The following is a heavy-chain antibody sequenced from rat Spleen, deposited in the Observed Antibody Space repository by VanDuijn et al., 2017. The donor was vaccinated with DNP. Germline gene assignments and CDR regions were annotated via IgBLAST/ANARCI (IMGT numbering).Heavy chain of an antibody. CDR2: ISTGGDNT. V-gene: IGHV5S23*01. CDR1: GFIFSYYD. J-gene: IGHJ2*01. D-gene: IGHD3-8*01. Sequence: EARLVGSGAGLVQPGRSLKLSCAASGFIFSYYDMAWVRQAPTKGLEWVASISTGGDNTYYRDSVMGRFTITRDNAKNTLYLQMNSLRSEDTATYYCTRGSAVAPYFDYWGQGVMVIVSS. CDR3: TRGSAVAPYFDY.